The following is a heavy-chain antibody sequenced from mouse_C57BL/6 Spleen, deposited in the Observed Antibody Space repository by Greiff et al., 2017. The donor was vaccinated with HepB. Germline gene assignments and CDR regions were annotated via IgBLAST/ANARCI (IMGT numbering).Heavy chain of an antibody. CDR2: INPNNGGT. CDR1: GYTFTDYY. V-gene: IGHV1-26*01. J-gene: IGHJ2*01. D-gene: IGHD3-2*02. Sequence: EVQLQQSGPELVKPGASVKISCKASGYTFTDYYMNWVKQSHGKSLEWIGDINPNNGGTSYNQKFKGKATLTVDKSSSTAYMELRSLTSEDSAVYYCARGGQLRHDYWGQGTTLTVSS. CDR3: ARGGQLRHDY.